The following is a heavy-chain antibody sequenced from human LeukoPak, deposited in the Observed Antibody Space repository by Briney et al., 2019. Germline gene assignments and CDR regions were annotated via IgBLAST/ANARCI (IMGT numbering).Heavy chain of an antibody. CDR3: ARGEDYYDSSGYYPDAFDI. D-gene: IGHD3-22*01. J-gene: IGHJ3*02. Sequence: SETLSLTCTVSGGSISSSSYYWGWIRQPPGKGLEWIGEINHSGSTNYNPSLKSRVTISVDTSKNQFSLKLSSVTAADTAVYYCARGEDYYDSSGYYPDAFDIWGQGIMVTVSS. CDR2: INHSGST. V-gene: IGHV4-39*07. CDR1: GGSISSSSYY.